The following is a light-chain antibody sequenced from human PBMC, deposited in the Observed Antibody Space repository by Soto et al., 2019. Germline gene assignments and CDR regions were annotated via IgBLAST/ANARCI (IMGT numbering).Light chain of an antibody. Sequence: EIVLTQSPCTLSLSPVERSTLSCRASQSIRSNYVAWYQQKPGQGPRLLIYGASSRATGIPDRFSGSGSGTDFTLIISRLEPEDFAMYYCQQYGSSPRTFGQGTKVDIK. CDR3: QQYGSSPRT. V-gene: IGKV3-20*01. CDR1: QSIRSNY. CDR2: GAS. J-gene: IGKJ1*01.